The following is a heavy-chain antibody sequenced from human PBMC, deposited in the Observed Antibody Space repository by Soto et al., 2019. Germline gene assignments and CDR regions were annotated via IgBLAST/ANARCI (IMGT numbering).Heavy chain of an antibody. CDR3: ARGYRQSGYSSSWVFDY. CDR1: GGSINSGGYY. V-gene: IGHV4-31*03. D-gene: IGHD6-13*01. CDR2: MYYSGSP. J-gene: IGHJ4*02. Sequence: QVQLRESGPGLVKPSQTLSLTCTVSGGSINSGGYYWNWIRQHPGKVLEWIGYMYYSGSPYYNPFLRSRVIISADTSENHFSLKLSSVTAADSAVYFCARGYRQSGYSSSWVFDYWGQGTLVNVSS.